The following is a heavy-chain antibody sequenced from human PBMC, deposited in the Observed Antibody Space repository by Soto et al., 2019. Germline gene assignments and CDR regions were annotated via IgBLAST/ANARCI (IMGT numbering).Heavy chain of an antibody. CDR3: ARNVNAFDTAKMYYFDY. V-gene: IGHV4-39*01. D-gene: IGHD5-18*01. CDR2: IYYSGST. Sequence: QLQLQESGPGLVKPSETLSLTCTVSGGSISSSSYYWGWIRQPPGKGLEWIGSIYYSGSTYYNPSLKSRVTISVDTSKNQFSLKLSSVTAADTAVYYCARNVNAFDTAKMYYFDYWGQGTLVTVSS. CDR1: GGSISSSSYY. J-gene: IGHJ4*02.